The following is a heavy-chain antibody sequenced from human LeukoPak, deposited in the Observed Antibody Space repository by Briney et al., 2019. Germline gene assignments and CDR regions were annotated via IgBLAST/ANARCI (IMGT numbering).Heavy chain of an antibody. D-gene: IGHD3-10*01. J-gene: IGHJ4*02. CDR1: GFTFSDYY. CDR3: ARVGRVVRGVIGYYFDY. V-gene: IGHV3-11*01. Sequence: GGSLRLSCAASGFTFSDYYMTWIRQAPGRGLEWVSYISSGSSTIYYADSVKGRFTISRDNAKNSLYLQMNSLRADDTAVYYCARVGRVVRGVIGYYFDYWGQGTLVTVSS. CDR2: ISSGSSTI.